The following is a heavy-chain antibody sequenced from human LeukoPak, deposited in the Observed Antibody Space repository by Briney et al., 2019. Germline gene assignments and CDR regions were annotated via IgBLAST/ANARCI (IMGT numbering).Heavy chain of an antibody. J-gene: IGHJ2*01. CDR2: VVSSGPT. CDR3: ARRRNTGGHWYFDL. D-gene: IGHD1-14*01. Sequence: SETLSLTCTGSGDSLSSSSDHWAGIRQPPGTGLEGIGSVVSSGPTFYTASLKSRATISVDPSKNQFSLKLGSLPAADTAVYYCARRRNTGGHWYFDLWGRGTLVTVSS. V-gene: IGHV4-39*01. CDR1: GDSLSSSSDH.